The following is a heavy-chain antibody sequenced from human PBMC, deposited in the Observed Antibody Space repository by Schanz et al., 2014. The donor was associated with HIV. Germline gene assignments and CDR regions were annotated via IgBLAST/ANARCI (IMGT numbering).Heavy chain of an antibody. CDR2: ISSDGSEE. CDR3: AKGASPYHDSSGFYPDY. Sequence: QVQLVESGGGVVQPGRSLILSCAASRFSFRGYGMHWVRQTPGKGLEWVAVISSDGSEEYFADSVKGRFTISRDNSKNTLYLQMNRLRTEDTALYYCAKGASPYHDSSGFYPDYWSQGTLVTVSS. CDR1: RFSFRGYG. J-gene: IGHJ4*02. D-gene: IGHD3-22*01. V-gene: IGHV3-30*18.